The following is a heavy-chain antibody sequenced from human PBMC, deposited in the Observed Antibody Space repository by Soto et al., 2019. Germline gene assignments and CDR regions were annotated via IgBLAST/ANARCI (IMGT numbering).Heavy chain of an antibody. CDR2: IYYSGST. CDR1: GGSINSGGYY. CDR3: ARGRGSSWTFDY. D-gene: IGHD6-13*01. Sequence: SETLSLTCTVSGGSINSGGYYWSWIRQHPGKGLEWIGYIYYSGSTYYNPSLKSRVTISVDTSKNQFSLKLSSVTAADTAVYYCARGRGSSWTFDYWGQGTLVTVSS. V-gene: IGHV4-31*03. J-gene: IGHJ4*02.